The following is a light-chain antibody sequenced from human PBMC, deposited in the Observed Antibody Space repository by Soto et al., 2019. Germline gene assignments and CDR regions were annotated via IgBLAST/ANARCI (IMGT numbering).Light chain of an antibody. CDR3: QQMYYFPIT. CDR1: QGISTW. Sequence: IQMTQSPSSVSASVGDRVTITCRASQGISTWLAWYQQKPGKVPNLLISGASSLESGVSSRFSGSGSGTDFTLTISSLQPEDFATYYCQQMYYFPITFGQGTRLEIK. CDR2: GAS. J-gene: IGKJ5*01. V-gene: IGKV1-12*01.